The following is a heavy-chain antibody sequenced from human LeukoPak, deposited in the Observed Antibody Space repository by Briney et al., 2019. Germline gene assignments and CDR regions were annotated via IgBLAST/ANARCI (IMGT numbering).Heavy chain of an antibody. CDR3: ARKTAVADLDY. CDR2: IIPIFGTA. V-gene: IGHV1-69*05. J-gene: IGHJ4*02. Sequence: ASVKVSCKASGCTFSSYAISWVRQAPGQGLEWMGRIIPIFGTANYAQKFQGRVTITTDESTSTAYMELSSLRSEDTAVYYCARKTAVADLDYWGQGTLVTVSS. D-gene: IGHD6-19*01. CDR1: GCTFSSYA.